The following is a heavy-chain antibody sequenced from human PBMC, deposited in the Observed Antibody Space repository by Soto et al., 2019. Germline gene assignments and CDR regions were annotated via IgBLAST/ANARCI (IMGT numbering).Heavy chain of an antibody. J-gene: IGHJ3*02. Sequence: PGGSLRLSCVASGFNFSGYAMHWVRQGPGKGLEYVSAISKNGGSTYYANSVKGRFTISRDNSKNTMYLQMGSLRAEDMAIYYCVRVAPTTAFDMWGQGTMVTVSS. CDR1: GFNFSGYA. CDR2: ISKNGGST. CDR3: VRVAPTTAFDM. V-gene: IGHV3-64*01. D-gene: IGHD1-1*01.